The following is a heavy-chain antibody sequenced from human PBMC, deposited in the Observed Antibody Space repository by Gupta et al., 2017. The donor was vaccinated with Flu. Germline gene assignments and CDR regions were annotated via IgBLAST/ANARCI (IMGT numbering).Heavy chain of an antibody. D-gene: IGHD3-22*01. V-gene: IGHV3-21*02. CDR2: STSGSSYI. J-gene: IGHJ4*02. Sequence: EVQLVESGGGLVRPGGSLRLSCAAYGFPFDNYNMNWGRQAPGKGLEWISSSTSGSSYIYYTDSVRGRFTISRDNAKNSLFLQMDSLRAEDTAVYYCARDRGLFSDSSGFSHWGQGTPVTVSS. CDR3: ARDRGLFSDSSGFSH. CDR1: GFPFDNYN.